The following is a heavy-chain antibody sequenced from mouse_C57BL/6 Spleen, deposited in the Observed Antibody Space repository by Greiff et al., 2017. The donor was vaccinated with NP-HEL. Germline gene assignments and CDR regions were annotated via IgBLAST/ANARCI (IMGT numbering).Heavy chain of an antibody. CDR3: ARDGSWFAY. CDR2: LSSGGSYT. V-gene: IGHV5-6*01. J-gene: IGHJ3*01. CDR1: GFTFSSYG. Sequence: EVQVVESGGDLVKPGGSLKLSCAASGFTFSSYGMSWVRQAPDKRLEWVATLSSGGSYTYYPDSVKGRFTISRDNAKNTLYLQMSSLKSEDTAMYYCARDGSWFAYWGQGTLVTVSA. D-gene: IGHD2-3*01.